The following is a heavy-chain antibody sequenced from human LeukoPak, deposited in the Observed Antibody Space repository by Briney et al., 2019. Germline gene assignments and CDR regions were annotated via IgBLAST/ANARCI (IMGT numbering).Heavy chain of an antibody. D-gene: IGHD2-8*01. Sequence: PSETLSLTCAVSGGSVSSTNWWSWVRQPPGKGLEWIGEIYHSGSTNYNPSLKSRVTISVDTSKNQFSLKLSSVTAADTAVYYCARVRVSYYYTDVWGKGTTVTVSS. CDR3: ARVRVSYYYTDV. V-gene: IGHV4-4*02. CDR2: IYHSGST. J-gene: IGHJ6*03. CDR1: GGSVSSTNW.